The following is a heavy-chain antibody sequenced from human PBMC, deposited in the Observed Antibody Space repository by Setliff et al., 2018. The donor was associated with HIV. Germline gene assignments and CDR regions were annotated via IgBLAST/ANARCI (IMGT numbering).Heavy chain of an antibody. V-gene: IGHV1-46*01. CDR2: INPSGGST. D-gene: IGHD5-12*01. Sequence: GASVMVSCKASGYTFTTYYIHWVRQAPGQGLEWLGVINPSGGSTSYAQKFQGRVTMTRGTSTGTVYMELRSLRSEDTAVYYCARVGERWLQFYYFDNWGQGTLVTVSS. CDR1: GYTFTTYY. J-gene: IGHJ4*02. CDR3: ARVGERWLQFYYFDN.